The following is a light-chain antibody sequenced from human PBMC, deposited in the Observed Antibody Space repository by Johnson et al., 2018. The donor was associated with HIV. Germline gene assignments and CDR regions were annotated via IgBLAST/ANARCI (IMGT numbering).Light chain of an antibody. Sequence: QLVLTQPPSVSAAPGQKVTISCSGSSSNIGNNYVSWYQQLPGTAPKLLIYDNNKRPSGIPDRFSGSKSGTSATLGITGLQTGDEADYYCGTWDSSLSTGGVFGTGTKVTAL. CDR2: DNN. CDR3: GTWDSSLSTGGV. CDR1: SSNIGNNY. J-gene: IGLJ1*01. V-gene: IGLV1-51*01.